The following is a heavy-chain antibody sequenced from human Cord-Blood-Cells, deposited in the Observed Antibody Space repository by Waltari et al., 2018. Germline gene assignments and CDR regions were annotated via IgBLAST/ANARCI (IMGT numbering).Heavy chain of an antibody. V-gene: IGHV3-21*01. Sequence: EVQLVESGGGLVKPGGSLRLSCAASGFTFSSYSMNWVRQAPGKGLEWVSSISSSSSYIYYEDSVKGRFTISRDNAKNSLYLQMNSLRAEDTAVYYCAREVKTRFPRYYYYMDVWGKGTTVTVSS. CDR2: ISSSSSYI. CDR1: GFTFSSYS. D-gene: IGHD2-2*01. CDR3: AREVKTRFPRYYYYMDV. J-gene: IGHJ6*03.